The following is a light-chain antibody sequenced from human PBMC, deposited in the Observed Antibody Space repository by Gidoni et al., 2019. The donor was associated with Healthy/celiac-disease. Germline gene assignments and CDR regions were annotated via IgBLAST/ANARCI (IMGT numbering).Light chain of an antibody. V-gene: IGKV4-1*01. CDR2: WAS. J-gene: IGKJ4*01. CDR3: QQYYSTPHT. Sequence: DIVMTQSPDSLAVSLGERATINCKSSQSVLYSSNNKNYLAWYQQKPGQPSKLLIYWASTRESGVPDRFSGSGSGTDFTLTISSLQAEDVAVYYCQQYYSTPHTFXGXTKVEIK. CDR1: QSVLYSSNNKNY.